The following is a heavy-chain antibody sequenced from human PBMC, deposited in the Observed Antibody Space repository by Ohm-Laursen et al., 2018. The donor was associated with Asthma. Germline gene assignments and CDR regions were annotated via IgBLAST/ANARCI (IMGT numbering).Heavy chain of an antibody. CDR1: GFTFSDYY. D-gene: IGHD2-2*02. V-gene: IGHV3-11*06. CDR2: ISSSSSYT. J-gene: IGHJ6*02. CDR3: ARDWVRYCSSTSCYNYGMDV. Sequence: SLRLSCSASGFTFSDYYMSWIRQAPGKGLEWVSYISSSSSYTNYADSVKGRFTISRDNAKNSLYLQMNSLRAEDTAVYYCARDWVRYCSSTSCYNYGMDVWGQGTTVTVSS.